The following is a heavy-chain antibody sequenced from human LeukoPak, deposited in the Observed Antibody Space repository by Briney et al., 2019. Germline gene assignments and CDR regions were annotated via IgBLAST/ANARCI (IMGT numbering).Heavy chain of an antibody. V-gene: IGHV3-23*01. Sequence: PGGSLRLSCAASGFTFSSYAMSWVRQAPGKGLEWVSAISGSGGSTYYADSVKGRFTISRDNSKNTLYLQMNSLRAEDTAVYYCARTRGYSSSSLLLGYWGQGTLVTVSS. CDR1: GFTFSSYA. D-gene: IGHD6-6*01. CDR2: ISGSGGST. CDR3: ARTRGYSSSSLLLGY. J-gene: IGHJ4*02.